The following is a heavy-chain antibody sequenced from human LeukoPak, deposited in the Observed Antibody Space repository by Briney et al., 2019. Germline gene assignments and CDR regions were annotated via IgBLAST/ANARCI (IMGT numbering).Heavy chain of an antibody. Sequence: SETLSLTCIVSGYSISSGYYWVWIRQPPGKGLEWIGSIYHSGSTLYNPSLKSRVTISVDTSKNKFSLKLSSVTAADTAMYYGARDQPYMDVWGEGTTVTVSS. J-gene: IGHJ6*03. CDR1: GYSISSGYY. CDR2: IYHSGST. CDR3: ARDQPYMDV. V-gene: IGHV4-38-2*02.